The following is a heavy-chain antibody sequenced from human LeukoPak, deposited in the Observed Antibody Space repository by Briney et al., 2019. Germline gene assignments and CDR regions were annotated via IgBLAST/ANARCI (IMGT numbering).Heavy chain of an antibody. J-gene: IGHJ6*03. CDR3: AREVTIFGVDVYYMDV. CDR2: INPNSGDT. D-gene: IGHD3-3*01. CDR1: GYTFTGYY. Sequence: GASVKVSCKASGYTFTGYYMHWVRQAPGQGPEWMGWINPNSGDTHYAQKFQGRVTMTRDTSISTAYMELSRLRSDDTAVYYCAREVTIFGVDVYYMDVWGKGTTVTVSS. V-gene: IGHV1-2*02.